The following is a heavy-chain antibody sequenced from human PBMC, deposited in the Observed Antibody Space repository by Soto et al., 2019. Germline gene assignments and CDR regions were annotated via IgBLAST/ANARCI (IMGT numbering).Heavy chain of an antibody. D-gene: IGHD5-18*01. CDR2: IYYNDEK. CDR1: GFSLTTSGVG. J-gene: IGHJ4*02. CDR3: AHSRGYGNSPSLGY. V-gene: IGHV2-5*01. Sequence: SRPTLVNPTHTLTLTCTFSGFSLTTSGVGVAWIRQPPGKALEWLALIYYNDEKRYSPSLSGRLTITKDTSKNQVVLTITHIEPVHTPTYSCAHSRGYGNSPSLGYWGPGTLVTASS.